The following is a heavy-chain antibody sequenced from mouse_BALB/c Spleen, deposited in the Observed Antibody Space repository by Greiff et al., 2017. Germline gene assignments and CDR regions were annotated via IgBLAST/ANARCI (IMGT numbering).Heavy chain of an antibody. CDR3: ARCYDYDNYAMDY. CDR2: INPYNDGT. CDR1: GYTFTSYV. V-gene: IGHV1-14*01. D-gene: IGHD2-4*01. J-gene: IGHJ4*01. Sequence: EVQLQQSGPELVKPGASVKMSCKASGYTFTSYVMHWVKQKPGQGLEWIGYINPYNDGTKYNEKFKGKATLTSDKSSSTAYMELSSLTSEDSAVYYCARCYDYDNYAMDYWGQGTSVTVSS.